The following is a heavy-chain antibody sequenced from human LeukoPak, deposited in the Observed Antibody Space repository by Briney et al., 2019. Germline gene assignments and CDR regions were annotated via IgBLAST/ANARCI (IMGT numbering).Heavy chain of an antibody. CDR3: ARVYGITMVRGGWFDP. V-gene: IGHV1-18*01. Sequence: GASVKVSCKASGYTFTSYGITWVRQAPGQGLEWMGWITAYNGNTNYAQKLQGRVTMTTDTSTSTAYMELRSLRSDDTAVYYCARVYGITMVRGGWFDPWGQGTLVTVSS. CDR2: ITAYNGNT. D-gene: IGHD3-10*01. CDR1: GYTFTSYG. J-gene: IGHJ5*02.